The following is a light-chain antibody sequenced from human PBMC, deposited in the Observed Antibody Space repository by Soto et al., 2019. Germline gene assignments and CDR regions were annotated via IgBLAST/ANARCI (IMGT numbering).Light chain of an antibody. CDR3: TSYSTSNSYV. Sequence: QSALTQPASVSGSPGQSITISCTGSSSDVGGYNFVSRYQQHPGKAAKLMIYEVSNRPSGVSNRFSGSKSGNTASLTISGLQAEDEADYYCTSYSTSNSYVFGAGTKVTVL. J-gene: IGLJ1*01. CDR2: EVS. CDR1: SSDVGGYNF. V-gene: IGLV2-14*01.